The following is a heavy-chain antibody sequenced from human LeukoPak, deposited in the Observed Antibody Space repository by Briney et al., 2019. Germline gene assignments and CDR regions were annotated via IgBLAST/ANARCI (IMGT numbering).Heavy chain of an antibody. V-gene: IGHV4-59*01. Sequence: PSETLSLTCTVSGGSISSYYWSWIRQPPGKGLEWIGYIYYSGSTNYNPSLKSRVTISVDTSKNQFSLKLSSVTAADTAVYYCARGLRRGYNWFDPWGQGTLVTVSS. CDR2: IYYSGST. CDR1: GGSISSYY. J-gene: IGHJ5*02. CDR3: ARGLRRGYNWFDP. D-gene: IGHD4-17*01.